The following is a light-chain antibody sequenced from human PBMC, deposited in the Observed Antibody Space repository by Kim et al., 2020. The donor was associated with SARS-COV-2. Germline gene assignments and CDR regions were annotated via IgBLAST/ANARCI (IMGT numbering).Light chain of an antibody. Sequence: QLTQSPSSLSASVGDRVTITCRASQGIGSYLTWYQQKPGKAPKLLIYAASTLQSGVPSRFSGSGSETDFTLTITSLQPEDFATYYCQQLEYYPITFGQGTRLEIK. CDR2: AAS. CDR3: QQLEYYPIT. CDR1: QGIGSY. J-gene: IGKJ5*01. V-gene: IGKV1-9*01.